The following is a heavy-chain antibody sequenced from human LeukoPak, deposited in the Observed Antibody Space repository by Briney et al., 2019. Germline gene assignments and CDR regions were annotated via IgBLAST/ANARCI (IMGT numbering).Heavy chain of an antibody. D-gene: IGHD2-15*01. CDR3: AREVGWSCLKGMDV. V-gene: IGHV4-61*02. CDR1: GGSISSGSYY. CDR2: ISTSGST. J-gene: IGHJ6*02. Sequence: SQTLSLTCTVSGGSISSGSYYWSWIRQPAGKGLEWIGRISTSGSTNYNPSLKSRVTISVDTSKNQFSLKLSSVTAADTAVYYCAREVGWSCLKGMDVWGQGTTVTVSS.